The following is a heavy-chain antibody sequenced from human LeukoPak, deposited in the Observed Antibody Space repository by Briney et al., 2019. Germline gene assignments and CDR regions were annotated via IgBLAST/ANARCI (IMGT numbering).Heavy chain of an antibody. CDR1: GGSISSSSYY. CDR3: ARVRCSGGSCPYYYYYYYMDV. J-gene: IGHJ6*03. Sequence: KTSETLSLTCTVSGGSISSSSYYWAWIRQPPGKGLEWIGSNSGSTYYNPSLQSRVTISIDTSKNQFSLKLRFVTAADTAVYYCARVRCSGGSCPYYYYYYYMDVWGKGTTVTVSS. D-gene: IGHD2-15*01. CDR2: NSGST. V-gene: IGHV4-39*07.